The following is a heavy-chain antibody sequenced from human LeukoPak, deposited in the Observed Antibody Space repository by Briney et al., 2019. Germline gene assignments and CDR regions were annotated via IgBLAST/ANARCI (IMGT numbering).Heavy chain of an antibody. Sequence: PSETLSLTCAVYGGSFSGYYWSWIRQPPGKGLEWIGEINHSGSTNYNPSLKSRITISVDTSKNQFSLNLSSVTAADTAVYYCAREAGDYYDSSGYSNYWGQGTLVTVSS. J-gene: IGHJ4*02. D-gene: IGHD3-22*01. V-gene: IGHV4-34*01. CDR2: INHSGST. CDR1: GGSFSGYY. CDR3: AREAGDYYDSSGYSNY.